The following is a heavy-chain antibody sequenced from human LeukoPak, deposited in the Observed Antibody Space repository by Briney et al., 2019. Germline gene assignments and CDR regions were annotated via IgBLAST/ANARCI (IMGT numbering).Heavy chain of an antibody. Sequence: GGSLRLSCAASGFTVSGNYMSWVRQAPGKGLEWVSVIYTAGSTYNADSVKGRFTISRDKSKNTLYLQMNTLRAEDTAVYFCAGGNTWPGLSYWGQGTLLTVSS. D-gene: IGHD6-25*01. V-gene: IGHV3-53*01. CDR3: AGGNTWPGLSY. J-gene: IGHJ4*02. CDR1: GFTVSGNY. CDR2: IYTAGST.